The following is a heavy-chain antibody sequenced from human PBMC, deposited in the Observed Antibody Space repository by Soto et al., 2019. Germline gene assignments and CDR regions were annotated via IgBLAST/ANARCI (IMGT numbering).Heavy chain of an antibody. CDR1: GFTFSDYT. D-gene: IGHD2-15*01. CDR2: INTGSSTI. J-gene: IGHJ4*02. V-gene: IGHV3-48*01. CDR3: AREGGLDC. Sequence: EVRLVESGGGLVQPGGSLRLSCAASGFTFSDYTMSWARQAPGKGLEWISYINTGSSTIYYADSVKGRFTISRDNAKNSLYLQMNSLRVEDTAVYYCAREGGLDCWGQGTLVTVSS.